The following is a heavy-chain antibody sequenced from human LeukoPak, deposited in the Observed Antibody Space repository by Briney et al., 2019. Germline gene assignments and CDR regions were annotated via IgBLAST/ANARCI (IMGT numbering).Heavy chain of an antibody. J-gene: IGHJ6*03. CDR2: INPNSGGT. D-gene: IGHD1-26*01. Sequence: ASVKVSCKASGYTFTGYYMHWVRQAPGQGLEWMGWINPNSGGTNSAQKFQGRVTMTRDTSISTAYMELSRLRSDDTAVYYCASPRGNKGIVGATKDYYMDVWGKGTTVTVSS. CDR3: ASPRGNKGIVGATKDYYMDV. CDR1: GYTFTGYY. V-gene: IGHV1-2*02.